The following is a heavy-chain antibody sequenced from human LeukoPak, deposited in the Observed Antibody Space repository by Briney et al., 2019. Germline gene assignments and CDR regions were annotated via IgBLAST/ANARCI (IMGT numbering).Heavy chain of an antibody. V-gene: IGHV1-46*01. D-gene: IGHD6-13*01. CDR1: GYTFISYH. CDR3: ARVGSSTWYESDY. J-gene: IGHJ4*02. Sequence: ASVTVSCKASGYTFISYHLHWVRQAPGQGLEWMGIINPSGGSTSYAQKFQGRVTMTRDTSTSTVYMELSSLRSEDTAVYYCARVGSSTWYESDYWGQGTLVTVSS. CDR2: INPSGGST.